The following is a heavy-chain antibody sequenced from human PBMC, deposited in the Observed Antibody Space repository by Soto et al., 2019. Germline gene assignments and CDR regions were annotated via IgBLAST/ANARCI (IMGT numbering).Heavy chain of an antibody. Sequence: QVQLQESGPGLVKPSETLSLTCSVSGGSISSGGYYWNWIRQHPGKGLEWIGHIYYSGSTYYNPSLKSRITISIDTSKNQFSLMLSSVTAADTAVYYCARGSSSPNWFDPWGQGTLVTVSS. D-gene: IGHD6-13*01. J-gene: IGHJ5*02. CDR3: ARGSSSPNWFDP. V-gene: IGHV4-31*03. CDR1: GGSISSGGYY. CDR2: IYYSGST.